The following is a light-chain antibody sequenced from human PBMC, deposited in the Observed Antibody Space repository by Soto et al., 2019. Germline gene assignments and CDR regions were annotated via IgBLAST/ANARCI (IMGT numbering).Light chain of an antibody. Sequence: EVVMTQSPATLSVSPGEVATLSCRASQSIGNSLAWYQQKPGQTPRLLIYGASTRVTGVPARFSGSGSGTDFPLTLTSLQSEDFVVYGCTRYTNWSEYTFGQGTQLDIK. V-gene: IGKV3-15*01. CDR3: TRYTNWSEYT. CDR2: GAS. J-gene: IGKJ2*01. CDR1: QSIGNS.